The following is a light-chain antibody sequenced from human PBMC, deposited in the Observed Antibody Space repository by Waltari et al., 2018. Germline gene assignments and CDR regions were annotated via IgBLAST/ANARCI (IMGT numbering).Light chain of an antibody. CDR2: WAS. CDR3: QQYYSTPWT. CDR1: QCVLYSSNNNNY. J-gene: IGKJ1*01. V-gene: IGKV4-1*01. Sequence: DIVMTQSPDSPAVSLGERATTNCKSSQCVLYSSNNNNYLAWYQQKPGQPPKLLIYWASTRESGVPDRFSGSGSGTDFTLTISSLQAEDVAVYCCQQYYSTPWTFGQGTKVEIK.